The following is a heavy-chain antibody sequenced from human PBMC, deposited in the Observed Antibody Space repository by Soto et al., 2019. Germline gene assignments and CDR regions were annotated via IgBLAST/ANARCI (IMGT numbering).Heavy chain of an antibody. CDR1: GFSFSSES. J-gene: IGHJ4*02. CDR3: ARDPPTGTTLDWADS. V-gene: IGHV3-21*01. Sequence: EVQLVESGGGLVKPGGSLRLSCAASGFSFSSESMGWVRQAPGKGLEWVSSISSSGSFKNYADSVKGRFTISRDNAKNSLYLQMSGLKDEDTAVYYCARDPPTGTTLDWADSWGQGTLVTVSS. CDR2: ISSSGSFK. D-gene: IGHD1-7*01.